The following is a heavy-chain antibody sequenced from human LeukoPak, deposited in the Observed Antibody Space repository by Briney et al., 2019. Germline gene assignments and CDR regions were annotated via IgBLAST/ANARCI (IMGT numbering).Heavy chain of an antibody. CDR2: ISYDGSNK. CDR3: AKILSPVTWLDALDI. J-gene: IGHJ3*02. V-gene: IGHV3-30*18. Sequence: GGSLRLSCAASGFTFSSYGMHWVRQAPGKGLEWVAVISYDGSNKYYADSVKGRFTISRDNSKNTLYLQMNSLRAEDTAVYYCAKILSPVTWLDALDIWGQGTMVTVSS. D-gene: IGHD4-17*01. CDR1: GFTFSSYG.